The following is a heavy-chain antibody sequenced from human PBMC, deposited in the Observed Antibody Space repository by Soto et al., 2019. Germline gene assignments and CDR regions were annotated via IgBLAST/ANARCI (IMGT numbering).Heavy chain of an antibody. Sequence: VASVKVSCKASGYTFTSYAMHWVRQAPGQRLEWMGWINAGNGNTKYSQKFQGRVTITRDTSASTAYMELSSLRSEDTAVYYCARPMYCSGGSCYSYFDYWGQGTLVTVSS. CDR1: GYTFTSYA. CDR2: INAGNGNT. D-gene: IGHD2-15*01. J-gene: IGHJ4*02. CDR3: ARPMYCSGGSCYSYFDY. V-gene: IGHV1-3*01.